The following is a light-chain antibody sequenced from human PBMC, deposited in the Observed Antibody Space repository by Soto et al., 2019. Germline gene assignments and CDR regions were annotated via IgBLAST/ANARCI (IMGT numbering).Light chain of an antibody. V-gene: IGKV1-5*01. CDR1: QSISDW. CDR3: QQYNNYST. J-gene: IGKJ1*01. CDR2: DAS. Sequence: DIQMTQSPSSLSASVGDRVTITCRASQSISDWLAWFQLKPGKAPKLLIYDASSLESGVPSRFSGSGSWTEFTLTISSLQPDDFATYDFQQYNNYSTFGQGNKVEIK.